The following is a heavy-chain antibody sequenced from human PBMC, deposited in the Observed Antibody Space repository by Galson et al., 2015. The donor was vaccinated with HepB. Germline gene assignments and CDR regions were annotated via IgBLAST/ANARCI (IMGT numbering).Heavy chain of an antibody. V-gene: IGHV3-11*01. J-gene: IGHJ5*02. CDR3: ARATLGWFDP. Sequence: SLRLSCADSGFTFTDYYMSWIRKAPGKGLEWVSYISGSGSTTIFYADSVKGRFTISRDNAKNSLYLQMTSLRAEDTAVYYCARATLGWFDPWGQGTLVTVSS. CDR1: GFTFTDYY. D-gene: IGHD2/OR15-2a*01. CDR2: ISGSGSTTI.